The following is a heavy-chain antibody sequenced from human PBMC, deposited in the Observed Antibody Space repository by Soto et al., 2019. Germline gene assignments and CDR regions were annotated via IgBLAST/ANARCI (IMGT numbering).Heavy chain of an antibody. Sequence: GASVKVSCKASGYTFTGYFMHWVRQAPGQGLEWMGWIYPYSGGADYAQSFQGWVTMTRDTSISTVYMELSRLRFDDTAVYYCARVTRGAYYTSPFDTWGQGTVVTVSS. D-gene: IGHD3-3*01. CDR3: ARVTRGAYYTSPFDT. V-gene: IGHV1-2*04. CDR2: IYPYSGGA. CDR1: GYTFTGYF. J-gene: IGHJ4*02.